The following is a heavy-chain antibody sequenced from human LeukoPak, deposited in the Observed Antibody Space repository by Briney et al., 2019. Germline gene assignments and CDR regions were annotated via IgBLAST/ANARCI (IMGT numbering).Heavy chain of an antibody. CDR2: VSSSSYI. V-gene: IGHV3-21*01. CDR1: GFTFSSYS. CDR3: AREMTTVTEKDYYYYMDV. J-gene: IGHJ6*03. D-gene: IGHD4-17*01. Sequence: GGSLRLSCAASGFTFSSYSMNWVRQAPGKGLEWVSSVSSSSYIYYADSVKGRFTISRDNAKNSLYLQMNSLRAEDTAVYYCAREMTTVTEKDYYYYMDVWGKGTTVTVSS.